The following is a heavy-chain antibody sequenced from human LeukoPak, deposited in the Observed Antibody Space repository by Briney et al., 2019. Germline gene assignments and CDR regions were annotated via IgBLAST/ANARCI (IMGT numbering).Heavy chain of an antibody. CDR2: IYYTGTT. CDR3: ARARGYSYGSYMDV. D-gene: IGHD5-18*01. J-gene: IGHJ6*03. Sequence: EASETLSLTCNFSDGSISSYYWSWIRQPPGKGLEWIGYIYYTGTTNYNPSLKSRVTVSIDTSKNQFSLRLTSVTAADTAVYYCARARGYSYGSYMDVWGKGTTVTVSS. CDR1: DGSISSYY. V-gene: IGHV4-59*01.